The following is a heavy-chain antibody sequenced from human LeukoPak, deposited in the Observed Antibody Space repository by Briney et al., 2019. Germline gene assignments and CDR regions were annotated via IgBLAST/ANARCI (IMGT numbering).Heavy chain of an antibody. CDR2: INHSGST. D-gene: IGHD3-9*01. CDR3: ARLRPINKNYDILTGWGRGYYYYYYMDV. V-gene: IGHV4-34*01. J-gene: IGHJ6*03. CDR1: GGSISSYY. Sequence: SETLSLTCTVSGGSISSYYWSWIRQPPGKGLEWIGEINHSGSTNYNPSLKSRVTISVDTSKNQFSLKLSSVTAADTAVYYCARLRPINKNYDILTGWGRGYYYYYYMDVWGKGTTVTISS.